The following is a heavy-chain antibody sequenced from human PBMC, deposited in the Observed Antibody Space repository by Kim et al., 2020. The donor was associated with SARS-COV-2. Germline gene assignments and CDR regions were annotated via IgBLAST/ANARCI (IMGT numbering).Heavy chain of an antibody. D-gene: IGHD6-19*01. V-gene: IGHV3-11*06. CDR2: ISSSSYT. CDR3: AREQASSGWRNYYYGMDV. J-gene: IGHJ6*02. CDR1: GFTFSDYY. Sequence: GGSLRLSCAASGFTFSDYYMSWIRQAPGKGLEWVSYISSSSYTNYADSVKGRFTISRDNAKNSLYLQMNSLRAEDTAVYYCAREQASSGWRNYYYGMDVWGQGTTVTVSS.